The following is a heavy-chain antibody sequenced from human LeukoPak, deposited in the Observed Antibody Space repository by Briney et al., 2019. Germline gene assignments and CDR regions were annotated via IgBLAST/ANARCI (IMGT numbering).Heavy chain of an antibody. V-gene: IGHV4-30-4*08. D-gene: IGHD2-2*01. CDR2: IYYSGST. Sequence: SQTLSLTCTVSGGSISSGDYYWSWIRQPSGKGLEWIGYIYYSGSTYYHPSLKSRVTISVDTSKNQFSLKLSSVTAADTAVYYCARYCSSTSCFFDAFDIWGQGTVVTVSS. CDR3: ARYCSSTSCFFDAFDI. J-gene: IGHJ3*02. CDR1: GGSISSGDYY.